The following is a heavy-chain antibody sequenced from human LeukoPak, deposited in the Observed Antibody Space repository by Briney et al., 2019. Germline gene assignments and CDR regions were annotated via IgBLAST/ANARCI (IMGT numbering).Heavy chain of an antibody. Sequence: PSETLSLTCTVSGGSISSSSYYWGWIRQPPGKGLEWIGNIYYSGNTYYNPSLKSRVTISVDTSKNQFSLKLSSVTAADTAVYYCVAIKLPPALNWFDSWGQGTLVTVSS. CDR1: GGSISSSSYY. CDR3: VAIKLPPALNWFDS. V-gene: IGHV4-39*01. J-gene: IGHJ5*01. CDR2: IYYSGNT. D-gene: IGHD2-2*01.